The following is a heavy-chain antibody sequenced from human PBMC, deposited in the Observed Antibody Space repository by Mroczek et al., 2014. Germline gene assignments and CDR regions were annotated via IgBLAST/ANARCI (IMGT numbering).Heavy chain of an antibody. J-gene: IGHJ4*02. CDR2: IYTSGST. Sequence: QVQLVQWGPGLVKPSQTLSLTCTVSGGSISSGSYYWSWIRQPAGKGLEWIGRIYTSGSTNYNPSLKSRVTISVDTSKNQFSLKLSSVTAADTAVYYCARVNPSRYDSSGYLDYWGQGTLVTVSS. D-gene: IGHD3-22*01. CDR1: GGSISSGSYY. V-gene: IGHV4-61*02. CDR3: ARVNPSRYDSSGYLDY.